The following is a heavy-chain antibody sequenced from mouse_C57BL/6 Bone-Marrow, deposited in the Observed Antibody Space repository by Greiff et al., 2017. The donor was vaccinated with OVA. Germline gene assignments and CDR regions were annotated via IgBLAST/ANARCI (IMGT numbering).Heavy chain of an antibody. J-gene: IGHJ3*01. V-gene: IGHV1-64*01. Sequence: QVQLKQPGAELVKPGASVKLSCKASGYTFTSYWMHWVKQRPGQGLEWIGLIHPNSGSTNYNETFKSKATLTVDKSSSTAYLPLSSLTSEDAAVYYCAGFAYWCQGTLVTVSA. CDR1: GYTFTSYW. CDR3: AGFAY. CDR2: IHPNSGST.